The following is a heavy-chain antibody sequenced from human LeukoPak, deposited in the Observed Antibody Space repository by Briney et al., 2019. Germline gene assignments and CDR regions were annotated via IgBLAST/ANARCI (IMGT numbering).Heavy chain of an antibody. V-gene: IGHV3-30*02. Sequence: GGSLRLSCAASGFTFSSYGMHWVRQAPGEGLEWVAFIRYDGSNKYYADSVKGRFTISRDNSKNTLYLQMNSLRAEDTAVYYCAKQDILTGYLGFDYWGQGTLVTVSS. D-gene: IGHD3-9*01. CDR2: IRYDGSNK. CDR3: AKQDILTGYLGFDY. CDR1: GFTFSSYG. J-gene: IGHJ4*02.